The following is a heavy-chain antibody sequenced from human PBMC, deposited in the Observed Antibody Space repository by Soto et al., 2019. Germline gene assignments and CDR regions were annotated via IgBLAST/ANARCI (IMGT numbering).Heavy chain of an antibody. Sequence: GGSLRLSCAASGFTFSSYSMNWVRQAPGKGLEWVSSISISSSYIYYADSVKGRFTISRDNAKNSLYLQMNSLRAEDTAVYYCARDLPEIAAAGVLDFDYWGQGTLVTVSS. D-gene: IGHD6-13*01. CDR3: ARDLPEIAAAGVLDFDY. CDR2: ISISSSYI. V-gene: IGHV3-21*01. J-gene: IGHJ4*02. CDR1: GFTFSSYS.